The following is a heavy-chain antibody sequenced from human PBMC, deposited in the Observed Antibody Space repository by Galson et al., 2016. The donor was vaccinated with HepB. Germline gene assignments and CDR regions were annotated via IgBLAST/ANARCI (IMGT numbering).Heavy chain of an antibody. CDR2: IFYSGSS. CDR1: GGSISSGGYY. Sequence: TLSLTCSVSGGSISSGGYYWSWIRQHPGKGLEWIGYIFYSGSSYYNPSLKSRVTISVDTSKNQFSLKLSSVTAADTAVYHCTRGLVRGVISFWGQGFLVSVSS. CDR3: TRGLVRGVISF. D-gene: IGHD3-10*01. V-gene: IGHV4-31*03. J-gene: IGHJ4*02.